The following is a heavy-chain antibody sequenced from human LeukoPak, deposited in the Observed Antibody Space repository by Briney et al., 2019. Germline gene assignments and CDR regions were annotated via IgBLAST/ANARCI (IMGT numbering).Heavy chain of an antibody. Sequence: GASVKVSCKVSGYTLTELSMHRVRQAPGQGLEWMGIINPSGGSTSYAQKFQGRVTMTRDTSTSTVYMELSSLRSEDTAVYYCARDVGITMIENWFDPWGQGTLVTVSS. CDR3: ARDVGITMIENWFDP. J-gene: IGHJ5*02. D-gene: IGHD3-22*01. V-gene: IGHV1-46*01. CDR2: INPSGGST. CDR1: GYTLTELS.